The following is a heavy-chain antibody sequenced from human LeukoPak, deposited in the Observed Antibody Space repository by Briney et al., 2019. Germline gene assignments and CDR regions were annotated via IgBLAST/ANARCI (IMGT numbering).Heavy chain of an antibody. D-gene: IGHD2-15*01. CDR2: ISSSSSYI. V-gene: IGHV3-21*01. Sequence: GGSLRLSCTASGFTFSSYSMNWVRQAPGKGLEWVSSISSSSSYIYYADSVKGRFTISRDNAKNSLYLQMNSLRAEDTAVYYCARRMDCSGGSCYSWDYWGQGTLVTVSS. CDR3: ARRMDCSGGSCYSWDY. CDR1: GFTFSSYS. J-gene: IGHJ4*02.